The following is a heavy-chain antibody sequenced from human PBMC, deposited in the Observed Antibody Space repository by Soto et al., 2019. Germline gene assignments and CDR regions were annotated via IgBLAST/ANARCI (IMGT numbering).Heavy chain of an antibody. CDR1: GFTFSDAY. D-gene: IGHD3-22*01. CDR3: ARETDDYDSRALDY. V-gene: IGHV3-11*01. Sequence: QVQLVESGGGLVKPGGSLRLSCVVSGFTFSDAYMNWVRQAPGKGLEWLSYISSSGDTQYYADSVKGRFTISRDNAKNSLYLQMNSLSAEDTAVYYCARETDDYDSRALDYWGQGTLVTVSS. CDR2: ISSSGDTQ. J-gene: IGHJ4*02.